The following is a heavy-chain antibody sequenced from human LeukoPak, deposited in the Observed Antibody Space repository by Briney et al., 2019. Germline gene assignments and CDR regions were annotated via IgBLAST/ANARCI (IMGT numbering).Heavy chain of an antibody. Sequence: SETLSLTCTVSGGSIISSSDYWGWIRQPPGKRLEWIASIYYTGSTYYNPSLKSRVTISVETPKNDFSLRLSSVTAADTAVYYCARHSIRDNSHYAYWGQGILVTVSS. CDR2: IYYTGST. J-gene: IGHJ4*02. CDR1: GGSIISSSDY. D-gene: IGHD1-26*01. V-gene: IGHV4-39*01. CDR3: ARHSIRDNSHYAY.